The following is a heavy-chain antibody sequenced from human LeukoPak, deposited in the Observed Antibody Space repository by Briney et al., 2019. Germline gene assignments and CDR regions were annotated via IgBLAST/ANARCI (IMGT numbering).Heavy chain of an antibody. CDR2: IHLDGSNK. J-gene: IGHJ4*02. V-gene: IGHV3-30*02. CDR3: AKDGSSGKLDS. CDR1: GFTFRTYG. D-gene: IGHD3-10*01. Sequence: GGSLRLSCAASGFTFRTYGMHWVRQAPGKGLEWVAAIHLDGSNKNFAESVKGRFSISRDNSKNTLYVEMNSLRPEDTAVYYCAKDGSSGKLDSWGQGTLVTVSS.